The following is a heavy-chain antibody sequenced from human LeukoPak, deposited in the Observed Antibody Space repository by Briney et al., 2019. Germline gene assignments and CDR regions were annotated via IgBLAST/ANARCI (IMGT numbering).Heavy chain of an antibody. Sequence: GGSLRLSCAASGFTFSSYAMSWVRHAPGKGLEWVSAISGSGGSTYYADSVKGRFTISRDNSKNTLYLQMNSLRAEDTAVYYCAKEPLWFGEFSWFDPWGQGTLVTVSS. J-gene: IGHJ5*02. CDR3: AKEPLWFGEFSWFDP. CDR2: ISGSGGST. V-gene: IGHV3-23*01. D-gene: IGHD3-10*01. CDR1: GFTFSSYA.